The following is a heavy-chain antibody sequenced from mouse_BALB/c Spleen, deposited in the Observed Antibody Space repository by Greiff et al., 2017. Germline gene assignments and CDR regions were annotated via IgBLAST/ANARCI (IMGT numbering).Heavy chain of an antibody. CDR3: ARRTPYGSAMDY. J-gene: IGHJ4*01. Sequence: QVQLKESGAELVRPGVSVKISCKGSGYTFTDYAMHWVKQSHAKSLEWIGVISTYYGDASYNQKFKGKATMTVDKSSSTAYMELARLTSEDSAIYYFARRTPYGSAMDYWGRGTSVTVSS. D-gene: IGHD1-1*01. CDR2: ISTYYGDA. CDR1: GYTFTDYA. V-gene: IGHV1S137*01.